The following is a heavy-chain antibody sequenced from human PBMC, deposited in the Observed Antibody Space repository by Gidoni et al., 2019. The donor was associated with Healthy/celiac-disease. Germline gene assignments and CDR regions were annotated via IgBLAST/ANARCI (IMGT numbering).Heavy chain of an antibody. CDR2: IYYSGST. V-gene: IGHV4-39*01. CDR1: GGSISSSSYY. Sequence: QLQLQESGPGLVKPSETLSLTCTVSGGSISSSSYYWGWIRQPPGKGLEWIGSIYYSGSTYYNPSLKSRVTISVDTSKNQFSLKLSSVTAADTAVYYCARHAGDSSGYYKWGQGTLVTVSS. J-gene: IGHJ4*02. D-gene: IGHD3-22*01. CDR3: ARHAGDSSGYYK.